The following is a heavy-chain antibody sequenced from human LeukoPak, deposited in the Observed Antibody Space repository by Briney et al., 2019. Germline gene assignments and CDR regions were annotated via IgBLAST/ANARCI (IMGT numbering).Heavy chain of an antibody. J-gene: IGHJ4*02. V-gene: IGHV6-1*01. Sequence: SRTLSLTSAISGDTVFSNSAAWNWIRQSPSRGLEWLGSTYYRSKWYIDYAVSVKSRITNNPDTSKNQFSLQLNSVSPEDTAVYYCARAPRGIFDYWGQGTLVTVSS. CDR2: TYYRSKWYI. D-gene: IGHD3-16*01. CDR3: ARAPRGIFDY. CDR1: GDTVFSNSAA.